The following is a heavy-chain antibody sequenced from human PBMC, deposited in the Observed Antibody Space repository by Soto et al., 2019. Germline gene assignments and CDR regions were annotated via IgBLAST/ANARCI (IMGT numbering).Heavy chain of an antibody. CDR1: GGTFSSYA. CDR3: ARVRDSVNYDY. D-gene: IGHD3-22*01. V-gene: IGHV1-69*13. CDR2: IIPIFGTA. J-gene: IGHJ4*02. Sequence: SVKVSCKASGGTFSSYAISWVRQAPGQGLEWMGGIIPIFGTANYAQKFQGRVTITADESTSTAYMELSSLRSDDTAVYYCARVRDSVNYDYWGQGTLVTVSS.